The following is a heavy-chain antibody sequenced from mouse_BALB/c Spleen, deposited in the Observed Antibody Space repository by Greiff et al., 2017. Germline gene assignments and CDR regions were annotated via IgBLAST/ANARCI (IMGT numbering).Heavy chain of an antibody. CDR1: GYAFSSYW. V-gene: IGHV1-80*01. D-gene: IGHD3-1*01. CDR3: ARQLGLGDY. J-gene: IGHJ3*01. Sequence: QVQLKESGAELVRPGSSVKISCKASGYAFSSYWMNWVKQRPGQGLEWIGQIYPGDGDTNYNGKFKGKATLTADKSSSTAYMQLSSLTSEDSAVYFCARQLGLGDYWGQGTLVTVSA. CDR2: IYPGDGDT.